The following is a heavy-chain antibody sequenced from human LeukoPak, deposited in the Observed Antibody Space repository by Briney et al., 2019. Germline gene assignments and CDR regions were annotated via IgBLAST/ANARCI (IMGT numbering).Heavy chain of an antibody. Sequence: GGSLRLSCAASGFTFSVYAMDCVRQAPGKGLDWVSAISAHGNTYYADSVKGRFTTCRDNSTNTLYLQMNSLRAEDTAVYVCAKGYVDFVWGPGTLVTVSS. CDR3: AKGYVDFV. D-gene: IGHD4-17*01. V-gene: IGHV3-23*01. J-gene: IGHJ1*01. CDR1: GFTFSVYA. CDR2: ISAHGNT.